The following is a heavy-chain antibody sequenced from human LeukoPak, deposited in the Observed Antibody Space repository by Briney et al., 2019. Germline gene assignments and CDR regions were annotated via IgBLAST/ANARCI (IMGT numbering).Heavy chain of an antibody. Sequence: GGSLRLSCVASGFAFSSYAMYWVRQAPGKGLEYVSGISNNGGSAYYADSVKGRFTISRDNSKNTLYLQMGSLRGEDKAVYYCARGYCSSTSCPDLDYFHYMDVWGEGTTVTVSS. D-gene: IGHD2-2*01. CDR3: ARGYCSSTSCPDLDYFHYMDV. V-gene: IGHV3-64*02. CDR2: ISNNGGSA. CDR1: GFAFSSYA. J-gene: IGHJ6*03.